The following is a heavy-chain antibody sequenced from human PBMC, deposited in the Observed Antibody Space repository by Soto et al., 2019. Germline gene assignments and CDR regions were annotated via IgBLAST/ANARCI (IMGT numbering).Heavy chain of an antibody. D-gene: IGHD3-22*01. V-gene: IGHV3-21*01. CDR2: ISGDSNYI. CDR1: GFSFSDYN. Sequence: GGSLRLSCAASGFSFSDYNMNWVRQAPGKGLEWVSSISGDSNYIYYADSVQGRFTISRDNAKNSVYLQMNSLRAEDMAVYYCARVVYFDRSAYGLWGQGTMVTVSS. CDR3: ARVVYFDRSAYGL. J-gene: IGHJ3*01.